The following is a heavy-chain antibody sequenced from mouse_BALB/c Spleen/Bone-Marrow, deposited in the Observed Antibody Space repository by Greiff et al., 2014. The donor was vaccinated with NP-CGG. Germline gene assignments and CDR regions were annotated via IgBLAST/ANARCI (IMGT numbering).Heavy chain of an antibody. CDR1: GYTFTDYY. CDR2: IYPRNNNT. CDR3: ARGITTATFAY. D-gene: IGHD1-2*01. Sequence: VQVVESGPELVKPGASVKISCKASGYTFTDYYINWVKQKPGQGLEWIGWIYPRNNNTKYNERFKDKATLTVDTPSSTAYMQLSSRTSEDTAVYFCARGITTATFAYWGQGTLVTVSA. V-gene: IGHV1-84*02. J-gene: IGHJ3*01.